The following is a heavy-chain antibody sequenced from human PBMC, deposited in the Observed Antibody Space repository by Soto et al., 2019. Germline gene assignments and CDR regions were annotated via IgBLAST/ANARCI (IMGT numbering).Heavy chain of an antibody. V-gene: IGHV4-39*01. CDR3: ARQMRGPIPDFGWLSPVTS. J-gene: IGHJ5*02. D-gene: IGHD3-9*01. CDR2: TSHNGDT. CDR1: GDSITSSDFY. Sequence: QLRLQESGPGLVEPSGTLSLTCTVSGDSITSSDFYWGWIRRPPGQGLEWIGTTSHNGDTFYNPPLKSRLTMSLDASKNQFSLRLTSVTAADAAVYFCARQMRGPIPDFGWLSPVTSWGQGTLVTVSS.